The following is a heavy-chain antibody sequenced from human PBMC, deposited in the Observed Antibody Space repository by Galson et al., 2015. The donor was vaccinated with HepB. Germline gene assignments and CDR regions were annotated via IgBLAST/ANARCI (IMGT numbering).Heavy chain of an antibody. J-gene: IGHJ3*02. CDR3: ARGRWVVVASRDAFDI. CDR1: GYTFTGYY. D-gene: IGHD2-15*01. V-gene: IGHV1-2*06. Sequence: SVKVSCKASGYTFTGYYMHWVRQAPGQGLEWMGRINPNSGGTNYAQKFQGRVTMTRDTSISTAYMELSRLRSDDTAVYYCARGRWVVVASRDAFDIWGQGTMVTVSS. CDR2: INPNSGGT.